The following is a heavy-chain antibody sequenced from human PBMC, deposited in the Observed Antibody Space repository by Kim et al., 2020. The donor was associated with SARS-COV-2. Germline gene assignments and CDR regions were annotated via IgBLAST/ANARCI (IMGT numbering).Heavy chain of an antibody. Sequence: GGSLRLSCAASGFTVSSNYMSWVRQAPGKGLEWVSVIYSGGSTYYADSVKGRFTISRDNSKNTLYLQMNSLREEDTAVYYCATETGRYYYDSSGYYYPDAFDIWGQGTMVTVSS. CDR2: IYSGGST. D-gene: IGHD3-22*01. J-gene: IGHJ3*02. CDR1: GFTVSSNY. CDR3: ATETGRYYYDSSGYYYPDAFDI. V-gene: IGHV3-66*01.